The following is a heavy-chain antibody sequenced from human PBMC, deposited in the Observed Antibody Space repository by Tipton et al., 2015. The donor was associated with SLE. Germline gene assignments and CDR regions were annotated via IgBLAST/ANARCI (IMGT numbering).Heavy chain of an antibody. V-gene: IGHV3-23*03. D-gene: IGHD1-1*01. CDR2: IYSGCFT. CDR1: GFTVSDHA. CDR3: ARERDLIAFDI. J-gene: IGHJ3*02. Sequence: SLRLSCAASGFTVSDHAMTWVRQAPGKGLEWVCVIYSGCFTLYGDAVKGRFAISRDVSQNTLYLQMNSLRVEDTAVYYCARERDLIAFDIWGQGTMVTVSS.